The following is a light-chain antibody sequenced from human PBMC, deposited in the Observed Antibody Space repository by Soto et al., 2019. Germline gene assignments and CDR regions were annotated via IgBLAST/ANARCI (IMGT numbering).Light chain of an antibody. CDR3: QQYGSPPPLT. CDR2: GAS. Sequence: EIVLTQSPGTLPLSLGEGATLSCRASQSVSSSYLAWYQQKPGQAPRLLIYGASSRATGIPDRFSGSGSGTDFTLTISRLEPEDFAVYYCQQYGSPPPLTFGGGTKVEIK. J-gene: IGKJ4*01. CDR1: QSVSSSY. V-gene: IGKV3-20*01.